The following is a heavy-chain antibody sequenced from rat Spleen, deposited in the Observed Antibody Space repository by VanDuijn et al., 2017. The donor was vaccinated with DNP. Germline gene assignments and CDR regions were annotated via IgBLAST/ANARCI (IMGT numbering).Heavy chain of an antibody. CDR2: INTGRGGS. CDR1: GYTFTTYY. Sequence: QIQLQQSGAELAKPGSSVKISCKASGYTFTTYYIGWIKQTTGQGLEYIGYINTGRGGSNYNERFKGRATLTVDKSSSTAFMKRSGLTPDASAVYSCARGVNGVWFASWGQGTLFTVAS. J-gene: IGHJ3*01. V-gene: IGHV1-43*01. D-gene: IGHD4-3*01. CDR3: ARGVNGVWFAS.